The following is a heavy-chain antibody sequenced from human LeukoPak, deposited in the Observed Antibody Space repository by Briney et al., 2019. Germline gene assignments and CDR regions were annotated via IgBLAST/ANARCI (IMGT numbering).Heavy chain of an antibody. CDR1: GYTFTGYY. CDR2: INPNSGGT. D-gene: IGHD4-11*01. V-gene: IGHV1-2*02. J-gene: IGHJ4*02. Sequence: ASVKVSCKASGYTFTGYYMHWVRQAPGQGLEWMGWINPNSGGTNYAQKFQGRVTMTRDTSISTAYMELSRLRSDDTAVYYCAGERVYSNYVKNYFDYWGQGTLVTVSS. CDR3: AGERVYSNYVKNYFDY.